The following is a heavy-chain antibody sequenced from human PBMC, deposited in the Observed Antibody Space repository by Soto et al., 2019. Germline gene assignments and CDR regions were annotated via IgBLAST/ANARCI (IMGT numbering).Heavy chain of an antibody. CDR1: GYTFTSCA. D-gene: IGHD3-22*01. Sequence: ASVKVSCKASGYTFTSCAMHWVRQAPGQRLEWMGWINAGNGNTKYSQKFQGRVTITRDTSASTAYMELSSLRSEDTAVYYCARDMIVVVITPGDAFDIWGQGTMVTVSS. CDR2: INAGNGNT. J-gene: IGHJ3*02. CDR3: ARDMIVVVITPGDAFDI. V-gene: IGHV1-3*01.